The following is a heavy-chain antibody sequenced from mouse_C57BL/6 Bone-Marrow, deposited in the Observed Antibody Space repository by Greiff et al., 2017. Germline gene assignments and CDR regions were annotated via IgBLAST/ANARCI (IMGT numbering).Heavy chain of an antibody. CDR1: GYTFTSHW. J-gene: IGHJ2*01. Sequence: QVQLQQSGPELVRPGASVKISCKAPGYTFTSHWMQWVRQRPGQGLEWIGEIFPGSGSTYYNEKFKGKATLTVDTSSSTAYMQLSSLTSEDSAVXFCARHIYYDYDGGDYFDYWGQGTTLTVSS. CDR3: ARHIYYDYDGGDYFDY. CDR2: IFPGSGST. V-gene: IGHV1-56*01. D-gene: IGHD2-4*01.